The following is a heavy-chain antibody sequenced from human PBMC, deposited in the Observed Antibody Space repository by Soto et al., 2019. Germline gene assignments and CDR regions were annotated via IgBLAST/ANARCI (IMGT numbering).Heavy chain of an antibody. D-gene: IGHD3-22*01. CDR3: AKDPRSWAHYEPKDY. CDR2: ISESGDST. V-gene: IGHV3-23*01. CDR1: RFTFSTYA. Sequence: GGSLRLSCAASRFTFSTYAMNWDRQAPGKGLEWVSGISESGDSTYYADSVKGRFTIFRDNSKNTLYLEMNSLRAEDTAIYYCAKDPRSWAHYEPKDYWGQGTLVTVSS. J-gene: IGHJ4*02.